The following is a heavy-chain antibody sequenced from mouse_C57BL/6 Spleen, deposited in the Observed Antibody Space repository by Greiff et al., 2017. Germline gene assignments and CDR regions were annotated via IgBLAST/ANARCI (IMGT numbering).Heavy chain of an antibody. CDR3: ARGESYAGYYGPRYFDY. CDR1: GYTFTSYW. CDR2: IHPNSGST. J-gene: IGHJ2*01. D-gene: IGHD2-3*01. Sequence: QVQLQQPGAELVKPGASVKLSCKASGYTFTSYWMHWVKQRPGQGLEWIGMIHPNSGSTNYNEKFKSKATLTVDKSSSTAYMQLSSLTSEDSAVXYCARGESYAGYYGPRYFDYWGQGTTLTVSS. V-gene: IGHV1-64*01.